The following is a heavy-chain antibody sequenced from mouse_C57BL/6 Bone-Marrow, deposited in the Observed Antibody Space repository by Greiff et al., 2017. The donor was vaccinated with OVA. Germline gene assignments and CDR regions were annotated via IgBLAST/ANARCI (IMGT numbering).Heavy chain of an antibody. V-gene: IGHV8-12*01. D-gene: IGHD2-5*01. J-gene: IGHJ1*03. Sequence: LKESGPGILQSSQTLSLTCSFSGFSLSTSGMGVSWIRQPSGKGLEWLAHIYWDDDKRYNPSLKSRLTISKDTSRNQVFLKITSVDTADTATYYCARSQFYYSNYWYFDVWGTGTTVTVSS. CDR3: ARSQFYYSNYWYFDV. CDR2: IYWDDDK. CDR1: GFSLSTSGMG.